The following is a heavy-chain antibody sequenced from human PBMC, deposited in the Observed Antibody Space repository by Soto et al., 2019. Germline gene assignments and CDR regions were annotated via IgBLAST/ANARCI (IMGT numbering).Heavy chain of an antibody. CDR3: ARELCSGGSCYPIFDD. D-gene: IGHD2-15*01. CDR2: INPNSGGT. J-gene: IGHJ4*02. Sequence: ASVKVSCKASGYTFTGYYMHWVRQAPGQGLERMGWINPNSGGTNYAQKFQGWVTMTRDTSISTAYMELSRLRSDDTAVYYCARELCSGGSCYPIFDDWGQGTLVTVSS. V-gene: IGHV1-2*04. CDR1: GYTFTGYY.